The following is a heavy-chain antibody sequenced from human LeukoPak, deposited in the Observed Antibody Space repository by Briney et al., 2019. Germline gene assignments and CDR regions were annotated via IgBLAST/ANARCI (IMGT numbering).Heavy chain of an antibody. Sequence: SVKVSFKASGGTFTSYAISWVRQAPGQGLEWKGGIIPIFGTANYAQTFPGRVTITADESTSTAYMELISLRSEDTAVYYCARGSSTSCLNHWGQGTLVTVSS. J-gene: IGHJ4*02. CDR1: GGTFTSYA. D-gene: IGHD2-2*01. V-gene: IGHV1-69*13. CDR2: IIPIFGTA. CDR3: ARGSSTSCLNH.